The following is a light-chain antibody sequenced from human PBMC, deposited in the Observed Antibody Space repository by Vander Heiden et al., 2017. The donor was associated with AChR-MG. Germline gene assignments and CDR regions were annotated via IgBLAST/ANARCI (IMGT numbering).Light chain of an antibody. CDR3: QSYDSSLSGLV. J-gene: IGLJ2*01. CDR1: SSNIGADFA. V-gene: IGLV1-40*01. Sequence: QSVLTQPPSVSEAPGQGVILSCTGNSSNIGADFAVPWYQHVPETAPKLLIYGNNNRPSGVPDRFSGSKSGTSASLAITGLQAEDEADYYCQSYDSSLSGLVFGGGTKLTVL. CDR2: GNN.